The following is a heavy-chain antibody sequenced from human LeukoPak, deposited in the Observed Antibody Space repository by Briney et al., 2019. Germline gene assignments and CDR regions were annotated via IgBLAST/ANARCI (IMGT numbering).Heavy chain of an antibody. Sequence: GGSLRLSCAASGFTFSSYAMHWVRQAPGKGLEWVTLFSYDGSSKYYADSVRGRFTISRDNSKNTLYLQMNSLRADDSAVYYCARGKGSESGYDYFLDYWGQGTLVTVSS. V-gene: IGHV3-30-3*01. D-gene: IGHD5-12*01. J-gene: IGHJ4*02. CDR3: ARGKGSESGYDYFLDY. CDR1: GFTFSSYA. CDR2: FSYDGSSK.